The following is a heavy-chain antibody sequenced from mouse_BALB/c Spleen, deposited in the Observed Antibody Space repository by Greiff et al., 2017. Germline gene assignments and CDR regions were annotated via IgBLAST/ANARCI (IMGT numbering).Heavy chain of an antibody. Sequence: EVKLVESGGGLVQPGGSRKLSCAASGFTFSSFGMHWVRQAPEKGLEWVAYISSGSSTIYYADTVKGRFTISRDNAKNTLYLQMSSLKSEDTAMYYCSRRGYYGSSPYMDYWGQGTSVTVSS. CDR2: ISSGSSTI. D-gene: IGHD1-1*01. V-gene: IGHV5-17*03. J-gene: IGHJ4*01. CDR3: SRRGYYGSSPYMDY. CDR1: GFTFSSFG.